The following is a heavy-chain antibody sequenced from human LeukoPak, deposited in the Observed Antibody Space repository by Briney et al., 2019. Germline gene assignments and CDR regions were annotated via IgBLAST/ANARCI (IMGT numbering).Heavy chain of an antibody. J-gene: IGHJ4*02. CDR3: VKEGVEYSYSYGDY. CDR1: GFTFSSYA. CDR2: ISSNGGST. D-gene: IGHD3-16*01. Sequence: GGSLRLSCAGSGFTFSSYAMHWVRQAPGKGLEYVSGISSNGGSTYHANSVKGRFTISRDNAENTLYLQMNNLRPDDTAFYFCVKEGVEYSYSYGDYWGQGTLVTVSS. V-gene: IGHV3-64*01.